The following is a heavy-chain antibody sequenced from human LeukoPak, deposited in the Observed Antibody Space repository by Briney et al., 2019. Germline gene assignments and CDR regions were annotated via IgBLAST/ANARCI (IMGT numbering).Heavy chain of an antibody. CDR2: IIPIFGTA. Sequence: GASVKVSCKASGGTFSSYAISWVRQAPGQGLEWMGGIIPIFGTANYAQKFQGRVTITADESTSTAYMELSSLRSEDTAVYCCARARFPTYYYDSSGYYSIDYWGQGTLVTVSS. D-gene: IGHD3-22*01. CDR3: ARARFPTYYYDSSGYYSIDY. V-gene: IGHV1-69*13. CDR1: GGTFSSYA. J-gene: IGHJ4*02.